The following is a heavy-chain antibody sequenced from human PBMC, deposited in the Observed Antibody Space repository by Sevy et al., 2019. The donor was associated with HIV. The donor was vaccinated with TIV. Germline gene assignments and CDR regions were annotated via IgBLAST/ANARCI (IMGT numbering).Heavy chain of an antibody. CDR1: GFTFTSYA. J-gene: IGHJ3*02. CDR2: ISGSESST. Sequence: GGSLRLSCAASGFTFTSYAMSWVRQAPGKGLEWVSAISGSESSTYYADSVKGRFTISRDNSKNTLYLQMNNLRAEDTALYYCAKDIVVVVEDAFDIWGQGTMVTVSS. CDR3: AKDIVVVVEDAFDI. D-gene: IGHD2-2*01. V-gene: IGHV3-23*01.